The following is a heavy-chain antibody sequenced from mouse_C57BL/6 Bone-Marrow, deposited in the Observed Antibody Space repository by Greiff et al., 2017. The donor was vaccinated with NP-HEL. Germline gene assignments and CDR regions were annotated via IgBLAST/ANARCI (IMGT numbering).Heavy chain of an antibody. Sequence: QVQLKESGAELVRPGASVTLSCKASGYTFTDYEMHWVKQTPVHGLEWIGAIDPETGGTAYNQKFKGKAILTADKSSSTAYMELRSLTSEDSAVYYCTRKGGSSNYWGQGTTLTVSS. V-gene: IGHV1-15*01. J-gene: IGHJ2*01. CDR3: TRKGGSSNY. CDR2: IDPETGGT. D-gene: IGHD1-1*01. CDR1: GYTFTDYE.